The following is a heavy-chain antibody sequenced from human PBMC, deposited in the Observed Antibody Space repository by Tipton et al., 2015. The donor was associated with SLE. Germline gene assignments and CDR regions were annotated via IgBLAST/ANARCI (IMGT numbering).Heavy chain of an antibody. D-gene: IGHD2-8*01. CDR2: IYYSGST. J-gene: IGHJ4*02. V-gene: IGHV4-38-2*01. Sequence: TLSLTCAVSGYSISSGYYWGWIRQPPGKGMEWIASIYYSGSTYYNPSLKSRVTISIDTSKNHFSLKLTSVTAADTAVYYCARRPPSYCTNGVCEVWGQGILVTVSS. CDR1: GYSISSGYY. CDR3: ARRPPSYCTNGVCEV.